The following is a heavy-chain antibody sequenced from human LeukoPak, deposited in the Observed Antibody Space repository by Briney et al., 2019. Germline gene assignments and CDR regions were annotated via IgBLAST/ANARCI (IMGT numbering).Heavy chain of an antibody. J-gene: IGHJ4*02. V-gene: IGHV4-34*01. CDR3: DTYYYDSSGYYRDY. CDR1: GGSFSGYY. CDR2: INHSGST. D-gene: IGHD3-22*01. Sequence: SETLSLTCAVYGGSFSGYYWSWIRQPPGKGLEWIGEINHSGSTNYNPSLKSRVTISVDTSKNQFSLKLSSVTAADTAVYYCDTYYYDSSGYYRDYWGQGILVTVSS.